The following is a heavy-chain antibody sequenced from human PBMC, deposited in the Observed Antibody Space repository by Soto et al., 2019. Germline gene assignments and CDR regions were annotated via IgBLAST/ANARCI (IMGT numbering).Heavy chain of an antibody. CDR3: ALDMGWLQLTPALNV. CDR2: ISSSSSTI. V-gene: IGHV3-48*01. CDR1: GFTFSSYS. J-gene: IGHJ4*02. Sequence: GGSLRLSCAASGFTFSSYSMNWVRQAPGKGLEWVSYISSSSSTIYYADSVKGRFTISRDNAKNSLYLQMNSLRAEDTALYYCALDMGWLQLTPALNVWGQGSLVTGSS. D-gene: IGHD5-12*01.